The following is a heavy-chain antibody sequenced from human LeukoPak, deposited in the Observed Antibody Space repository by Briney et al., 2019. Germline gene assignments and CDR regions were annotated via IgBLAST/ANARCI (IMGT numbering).Heavy chain of an antibody. V-gene: IGHV4-59*01. J-gene: IGHJ4*02. CDR2: IYYSGST. Sequence: SETLSLTCTVSGDSISSYYWSWIRQPPGKGLEWIGYIYYSGSTKYNPSLKSRVTISLDTSKTQFSLNLSSVTAADTAVYYCARSPIGPYSSGRRAMVDYWGQGTLVTVSS. CDR3: ARSPIGPYSSGRRAMVDY. CDR1: GDSISSYY. D-gene: IGHD6-19*01.